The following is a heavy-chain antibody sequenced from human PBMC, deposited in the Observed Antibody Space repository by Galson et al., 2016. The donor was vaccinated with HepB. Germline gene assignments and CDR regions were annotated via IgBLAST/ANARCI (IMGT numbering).Heavy chain of an antibody. CDR3: AKTHYSGTYLD. J-gene: IGHJ4*02. CDR2: ISFSGST. CDR1: GFSFSNSG. Sequence: LRLSCAASGFSFSNSGMSWIRQHPGKGLEWIGYISFSGSTYYNPSLKSRVTISVDTSKNQFSLRLSSVTAADTAVYYCAKTHYSGTYLDRGQGTLVTVSS. D-gene: IGHD1-26*01. V-gene: IGHV4-31*02.